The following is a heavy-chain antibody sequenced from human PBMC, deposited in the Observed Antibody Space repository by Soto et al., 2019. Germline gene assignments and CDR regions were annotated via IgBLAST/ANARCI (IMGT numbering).Heavy chain of an antibody. CDR1: GGTFSSYA. CDR2: IIPIFGTA. D-gene: IGHD5-12*01. CDR3: ARDGYTRHDAFDI. Sequence: SVKVSCKASGGTFSSYAISWVRQAPGQGLEWMGGIIPIFGTANYAHKFQGRVTITADESTSTAYMELSSLRSEDTAVYYCARDGYTRHDAFDIWGQGTMVTVSS. V-gene: IGHV1-69*13. J-gene: IGHJ3*02.